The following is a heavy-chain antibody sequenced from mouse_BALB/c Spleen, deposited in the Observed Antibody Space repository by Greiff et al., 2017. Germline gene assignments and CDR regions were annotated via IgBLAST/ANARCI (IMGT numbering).Heavy chain of an antibody. Sequence: VKLVESGPGLVQPSQSLSITCTVSGFSLTSYGVHWVRQSPGKGLEWLGVIWSGGSTDYNAAFISRLSISKDNSKSQVFFKMNSLQADDTAIYYCARAFVTTADAMDYWGQGTSVTVSS. J-gene: IGHJ4*01. D-gene: IGHD1-2*01. CDR2: IWSGGST. CDR1: GFSLTSYG. CDR3: ARAFVTTADAMDY. V-gene: IGHV2-4-1*01.